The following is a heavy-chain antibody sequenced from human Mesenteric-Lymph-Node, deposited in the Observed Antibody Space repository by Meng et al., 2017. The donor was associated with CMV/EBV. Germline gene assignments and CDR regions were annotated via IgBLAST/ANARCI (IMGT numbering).Heavy chain of an antibody. D-gene: IGHD3-3*02. V-gene: IGHV3-53*01. J-gene: IGHJ3*02. CDR2: VYAGGTT. CDR3: AREAFSPFDAFDI. Sequence: GESLKISCAASGFSVSDNFMSWVRQAPGKGLEWVSLVYAGGTTSYADSVKGRFTISRDDLKNTVYLQMNSLRAEDTAVYYCAREAFSPFDAFDIWGQGTMVTVSS. CDR1: GFSVSDNF.